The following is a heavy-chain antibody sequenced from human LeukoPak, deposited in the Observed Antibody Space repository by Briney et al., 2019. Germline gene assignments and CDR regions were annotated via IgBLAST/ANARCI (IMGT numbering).Heavy chain of an antibody. Sequence: GRSLRLSCAASGFTFSSYGMHWVRQAPGKGLVWVSRINSDGSITTYADSVRGRFTISRDNAKSTLYLQMNSLRAEDTAVYYCASSTQISKYADYWGQGALVTVSS. CDR2: INSDGSIT. CDR1: GFTFSSYG. D-gene: IGHD2-2*01. J-gene: IGHJ4*02. CDR3: ASSTQISKYADY. V-gene: IGHV3-74*01.